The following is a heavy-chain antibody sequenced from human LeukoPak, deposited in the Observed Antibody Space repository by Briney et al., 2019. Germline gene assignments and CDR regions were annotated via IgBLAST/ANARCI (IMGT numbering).Heavy chain of an antibody. D-gene: IGHD2-21*02. CDR2: IYASGST. J-gene: IGHJ3*01. CDR3: ARERLLLRGDPFDV. Sequence: PSETLSLTCTVSGGSISSYYWTWIRQPAGRGLEWIGRIYASGSTNYNPSLKSRVTMSVDTSKNQFSLKLSSVTAADTALYYCARERLLLRGDPFDVWGQGTVVTVSS. CDR1: GGSISSYY. V-gene: IGHV4-4*07.